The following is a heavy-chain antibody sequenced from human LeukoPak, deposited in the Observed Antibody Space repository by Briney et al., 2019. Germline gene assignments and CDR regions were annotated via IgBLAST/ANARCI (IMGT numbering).Heavy chain of an antibody. Sequence: GGSLRLSCAASGFTFDDYAMHWVRQAPGKGLEWVSGISWNSGSIGYADSVKGRFTISRDNAKNSLYLQMNSLRAEDTALYYCAKAIDYDSSGYYFQHWGQGTLVTVSS. V-gene: IGHV3-9*01. CDR1: GFTFDDYA. CDR2: ISWNSGSI. D-gene: IGHD3-22*01. J-gene: IGHJ1*01. CDR3: AKAIDYDSSGYYFQH.